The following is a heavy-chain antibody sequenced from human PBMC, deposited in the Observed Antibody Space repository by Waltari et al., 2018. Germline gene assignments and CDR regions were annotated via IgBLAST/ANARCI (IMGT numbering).Heavy chain of an antibody. V-gene: IGHV3-7*03. CDR3: TRRFPNFYYYGMDV. D-gene: IGHD3-3*01. J-gene: IGHJ6*02. CDR1: GFTFSSHW. Sequence: EVQLVESGGGLVQPGGSLRISCAASGFTFSSHWMGWVRQAAGKGRELVAKIKEDGNAKYYVDSVKGRFAVSRDNAQNSLYLQMESLTAEDTAVYYCTRRFPNFYYYGMDVWGQGTAVTVSS. CDR2: IKEDGNAK.